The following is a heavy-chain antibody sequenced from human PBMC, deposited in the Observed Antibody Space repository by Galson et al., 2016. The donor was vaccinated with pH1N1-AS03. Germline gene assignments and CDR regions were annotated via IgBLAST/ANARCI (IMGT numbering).Heavy chain of an antibody. CDR3: ARNGVLTGYHATGRERVDY. Sequence: ETLSLTCTVSGDPVSGGTYYWNWIRQPPGKGLEWIGYIYYTGITNYNPSLEGRLTISIDRSKNQISLTLGSVTAADTAMYYCARNGVLTGYHATGRERVDYWGQGTLVIVSS. J-gene: IGHJ4*02. D-gene: IGHD3-9*01. CDR1: GDPVSGGTYY. V-gene: IGHV4-61*01. CDR2: IYYTGIT.